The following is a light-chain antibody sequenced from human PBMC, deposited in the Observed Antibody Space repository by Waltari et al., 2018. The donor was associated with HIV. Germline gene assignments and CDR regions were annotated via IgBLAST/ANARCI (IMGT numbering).Light chain of an antibody. CDR3: CSYAGSSTHVV. CDR1: SSDVGSYNL. CDR2: EVS. J-gene: IGLJ2*01. V-gene: IGLV2-23*02. Sequence: QSALTQPASASASPGQSITIPCTVTSSDVGSYNLVSWYQQHPGKAPKLMIYEVSKRPSGVSNRFPGSKSGNTASLTLSGLQAEDEADDYCCSYAGSSTHVVFGGGTQLTVL.